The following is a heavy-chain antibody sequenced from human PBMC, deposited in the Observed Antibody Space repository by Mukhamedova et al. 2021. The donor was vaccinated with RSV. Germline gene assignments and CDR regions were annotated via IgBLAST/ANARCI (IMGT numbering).Heavy chain of an antibody. CDR2: ISSSSSYT. Sequence: MSWIRQAPGKGLEWVSYISSSSSYTNYADSVKGRFTISRDNAKNSLYLQMNSLRAEDTAVYYCARAEQQLLRFDPWGQGTLGTV. CDR3: ARAEQQLLRFDP. D-gene: IGHD6-13*01. V-gene: IGHV3-11*05. J-gene: IGHJ5*02.